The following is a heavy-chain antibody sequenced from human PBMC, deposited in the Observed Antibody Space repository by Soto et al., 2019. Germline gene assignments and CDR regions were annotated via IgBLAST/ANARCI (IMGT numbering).Heavy chain of an antibody. D-gene: IGHD2-2*01. CDR2: IIPIFGTA. CDR3: ARGYCSSTSCYPYYYYGMDA. V-gene: IGHV1-69*13. Sequence: GXSVKVSCQASVGRFSSYALRWVRQAPGQGLEWMGGIIPIFGTANYAQKFQGRVTITADESTSTAYMELSSLRSEYTAVYYCARGYCSSTSCYPYYYYGMDAWGQGTTVTVSS. CDR1: VGRFSSYA. J-gene: IGHJ6*02.